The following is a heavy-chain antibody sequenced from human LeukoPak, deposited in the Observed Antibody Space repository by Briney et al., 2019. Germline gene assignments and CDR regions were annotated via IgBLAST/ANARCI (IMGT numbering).Heavy chain of an antibody. V-gene: IGHV3-7*04. Sequence: GGSLRLSCAASGFTFSSYWMSWVRQAPGKGLEWVANIKQDGSEKYYVDSVKGRFTISRDNAKNSLYLQMNSLRAEDTAVYYCARGVLGGSYYGYYYGMDVWGQGTTVTVS. CDR1: GFTFSSYW. J-gene: IGHJ6*02. CDR2: IKQDGSEK. D-gene: IGHD1-26*01. CDR3: ARGVLGGSYYGYYYGMDV.